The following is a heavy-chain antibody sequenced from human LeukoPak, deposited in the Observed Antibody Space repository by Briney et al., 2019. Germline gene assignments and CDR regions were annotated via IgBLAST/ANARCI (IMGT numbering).Heavy chain of an antibody. J-gene: IGHJ4*02. CDR2: INPNSGGT. CDR1: GYTFTGYY. Sequence: ASVKVSCKASGYTFTGYYMHWVRQAPGQGLEWMGWINPNSGGTNYAQKFQGRVTMTRDTSISTAYMELSRLRTDDTAVYYCARDFRSYMYFDYWGQGTLVTVSS. V-gene: IGHV1-2*02. D-gene: IGHD3-16*01. CDR3: ARDFRSYMYFDY.